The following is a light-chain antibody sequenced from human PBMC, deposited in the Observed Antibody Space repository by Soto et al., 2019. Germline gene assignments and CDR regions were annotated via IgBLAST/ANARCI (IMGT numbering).Light chain of an antibody. CDR3: QQRSNWPIT. CDR1: QLVVTSY. V-gene: IGKV3D-20*02. J-gene: IGKJ5*01. Sequence: EIVLTQSPGTLSLSPGERATLSCRASQLVVTSYLHWYQHKPGQAPRLLISGALTRATGIPDRFSGSGSGTDFTLTISSLEPEDFAVYYCQQRSNWPITFGQGTRLEIK. CDR2: GAL.